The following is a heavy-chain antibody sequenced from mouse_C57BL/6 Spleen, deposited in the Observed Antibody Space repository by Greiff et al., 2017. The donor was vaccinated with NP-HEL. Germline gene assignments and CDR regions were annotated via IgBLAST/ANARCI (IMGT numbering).Heavy chain of an antibody. CDR1: GFTFSDYG. J-gene: IGHJ4*01. Sequence: EVKLVESGGGLVKPGGSLKLSCAASGFTFSDYGMHWVRQAPEKGLEWVAYISSGSSTIYYADTVKGRFTISRDNAKNTLFLQMTSLRSEDTAMYYCAAREDYAMDYWGQGTSVTVSS. CDR3: AAREDYAMDY. V-gene: IGHV5-17*01. CDR2: ISSGSSTI.